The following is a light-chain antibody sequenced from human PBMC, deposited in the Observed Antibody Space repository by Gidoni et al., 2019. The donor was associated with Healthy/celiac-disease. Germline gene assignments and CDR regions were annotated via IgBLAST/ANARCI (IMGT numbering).Light chain of an antibody. J-gene: IGLJ2*01. Sequence: QSALTQPASVSGSPGQSITISCTGTSSDVGSYNLVSWYQQHPGKAPKLMIYEGSKRPSGVSNRFSGSKSGNTASLTISGLQAEDEADYYCCSYAGSSTGVVFGGGTKLXV. V-gene: IGLV2-23*01. CDR2: EGS. CDR3: CSYAGSSTGVV. CDR1: SSDVGSYNL.